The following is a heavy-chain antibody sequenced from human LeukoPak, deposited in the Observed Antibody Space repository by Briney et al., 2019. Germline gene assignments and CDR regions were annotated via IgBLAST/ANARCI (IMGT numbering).Heavy chain of an antibody. CDR1: GFTFSSYA. Sequence: GGSLRLSCAASGFTFSSYAMSWVRQAPGRGLEWVSTISSGGGTYYSDSVKGRFTISRDNSKNTMFLQMNSLRAEDTAVYYCAEFDYWGQGTLVTVSS. CDR3: AEFDY. J-gene: IGHJ4*02. CDR2: ISSGGGT. V-gene: IGHV3-23*01.